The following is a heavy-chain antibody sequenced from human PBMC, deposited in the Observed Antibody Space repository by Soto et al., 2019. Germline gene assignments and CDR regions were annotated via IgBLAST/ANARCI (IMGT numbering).Heavy chain of an antibody. V-gene: IGHV3-9*01. D-gene: IGHD2-15*01. J-gene: IGHJ6*03. CDR1: GFTFDDYA. Sequence: EVQLVESGGGLVQPGRSLRLSCAASGFTFDDYAMHWVRQAPGKGLEWVSGISWNSGSIGYAESVKGRFTITRDNAKNSLNLQMNSLRDEDTASYYCDLDPYEIVVVVAALYYYYYYMDVWGKGTTVTVSS. CDR2: ISWNSGSI. CDR3: DLDPYEIVVVVAALYYYYYYMDV.